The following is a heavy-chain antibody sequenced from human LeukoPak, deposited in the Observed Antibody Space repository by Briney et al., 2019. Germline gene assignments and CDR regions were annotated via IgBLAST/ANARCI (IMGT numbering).Heavy chain of an antibody. J-gene: IGHJ2*01. Sequence: GGSLRLSCAASGFIFSNYAMHWVRQAPGKGLEWVAVTSYDGSNKYYADSVKGRFTISRDNSKNMLYLQMNSLRAEDTAVYFCARDDTSGWFAGYFDLCGRGTLVTVSS. V-gene: IGHV3-30*01. CDR3: ARDDTSGWFAGYFDL. CDR2: TSYDGSNK. D-gene: IGHD6-19*01. CDR1: GFIFSNYA.